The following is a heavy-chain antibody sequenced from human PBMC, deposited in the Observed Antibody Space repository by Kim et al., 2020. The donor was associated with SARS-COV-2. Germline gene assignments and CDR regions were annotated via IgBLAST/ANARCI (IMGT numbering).Heavy chain of an antibody. V-gene: IGHV1-69*13. Sequence: SVKVSCKASGGTFSSYAISWVRQAPGQGLEWMGGIIPIFGTANYAQKFQGRVTITADESTSTAYMELSSLRSEDMAVYYCASRSGSYYYGFDYWGQGTLVTVSS. CDR1: GGTFSSYA. CDR3: ASRSGSYYYGFDY. D-gene: IGHD1-26*01. J-gene: IGHJ4*02. CDR2: IIPIFGTA.